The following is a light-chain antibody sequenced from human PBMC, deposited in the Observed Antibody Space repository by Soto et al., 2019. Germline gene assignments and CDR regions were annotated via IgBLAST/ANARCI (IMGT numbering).Light chain of an antibody. CDR3: QKYNNPPLT. V-gene: IGKV1-27*01. Sequence: DIRMTQSPSTLSGSVGDRVTITCRASQGISNYLAWYQQKPGKVPKLLTYAASTLQSGVPSRFSGSGSGTDFTLTISRLQPEDVATYYCQKYNNPPLTFGQGTKVDIK. CDR2: AAS. J-gene: IGKJ1*01. CDR1: QGISNY.